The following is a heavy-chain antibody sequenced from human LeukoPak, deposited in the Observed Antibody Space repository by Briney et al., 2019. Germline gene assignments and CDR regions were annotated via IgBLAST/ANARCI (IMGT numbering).Heavy chain of an antibody. V-gene: IGHV3-48*01. CDR2: ISSSSSTI. CDR1: GFTFSSYS. J-gene: IGHJ4*02. D-gene: IGHD4-17*01. Sequence: GGSLRLSCAASGFTFSSYSMNWVRQAPGKGLEWVSYISSSSSTIYYADSVKGRFTISRDNAKNSLYLQMNSLRAEDTAVYYCAREDYELDYWGQGTLVTVSS. CDR3: AREDYELDY.